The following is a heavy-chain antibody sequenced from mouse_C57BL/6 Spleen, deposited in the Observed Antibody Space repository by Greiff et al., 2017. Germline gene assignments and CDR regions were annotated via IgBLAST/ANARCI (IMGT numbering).Heavy chain of an antibody. J-gene: IGHJ2*01. CDR3: ARYDYDFDY. V-gene: IGHV1-55*01. CDR1: GYTFTSYW. D-gene: IGHD2-4*01. Sequence: QVQLQQSGAELVKPGASVKMSCKASGYTFTSYWITWVKQRPGQGLEWIGDIYPGSGSTNYNEKFKSKATLTVDTSSSTAYMQLSSLASEDSAVYYCARYDYDFDYWGQGTTLTVSS. CDR2: IYPGSGST.